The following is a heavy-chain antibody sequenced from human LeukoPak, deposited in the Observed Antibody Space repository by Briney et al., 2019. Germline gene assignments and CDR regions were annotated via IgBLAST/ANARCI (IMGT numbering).Heavy chain of an antibody. CDR1: GGSISSYY. CDR3: ARPIRN. Sequence: SETLSLTCTVSGGSISSYYWGWIRQPPGKGLEWIGTMYYTGTIYYNPSLKSRVTISVDTSKNQFSLSLSSVTAVDTAVYYCARPIRNWGQGTLVIVSS. V-gene: IGHV4-39*07. J-gene: IGHJ4*02. CDR2: MYYTGTI.